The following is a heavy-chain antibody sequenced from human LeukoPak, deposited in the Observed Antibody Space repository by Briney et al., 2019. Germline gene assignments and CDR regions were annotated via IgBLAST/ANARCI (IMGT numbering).Heavy chain of an antibody. Sequence: GGYLRLSCASSGFTVSNNYMSWVRQAPGKGLQWVSVIYSGGSTSYADSVKGRFTISRDNSKNTLYLQLNCLRAEDTAVYYCARDPNYHDTSGYYLGYWGQGTPVTVSS. CDR3: ARDPNYHDTSGYYLGY. CDR1: GFTVSNNY. CDR2: IYSGGST. V-gene: IGHV3-53*01. J-gene: IGHJ4*02. D-gene: IGHD3-22*01.